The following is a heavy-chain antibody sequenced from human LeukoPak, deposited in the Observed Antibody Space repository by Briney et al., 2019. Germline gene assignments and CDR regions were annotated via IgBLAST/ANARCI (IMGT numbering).Heavy chain of an antibody. Sequence: SETLSLTCIVSGGSISSSSYYWGWIRQPPGKGVEWIGRIYYSGSTYYNPSLKSRVTISVDTSKNQFSLTLSSVTAADTAVYYCARLSRTMVRGVIITPFDYWGQGTLVTVSS. CDR2: IYYSGST. CDR1: GGSISSSSYY. V-gene: IGHV4-39*01. J-gene: IGHJ4*02. CDR3: ARLSRTMVRGVIITPFDY. D-gene: IGHD3-10*01.